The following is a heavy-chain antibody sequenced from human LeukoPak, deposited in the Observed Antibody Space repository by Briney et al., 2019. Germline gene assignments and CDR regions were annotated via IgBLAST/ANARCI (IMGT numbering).Heavy chain of an antibody. CDR3: ARGDDILTGYADY. V-gene: IGHV3-30*02. D-gene: IGHD3-9*01. J-gene: IGHJ4*02. Sequence: GGSLRLSCAASGFTFSSYGMHWVRQAPGKGLEWVAFIRYDGSNKYYADSVKGRFTISRDNSKNTLYLQMNSLRAEDTAVYYCARGDDILTGYADYWGQGTLVTVSS. CDR1: GFTFSSYG. CDR2: IRYDGSNK.